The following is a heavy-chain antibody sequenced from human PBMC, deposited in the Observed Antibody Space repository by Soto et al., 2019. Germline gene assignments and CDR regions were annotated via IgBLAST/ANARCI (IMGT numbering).Heavy chain of an antibody. CDR1: GYTFTSYA. D-gene: IGHD3-9*01. Sequence: ASVKVSCKASGYTFTSYAMHWVRQAPGQRLEWMGWINAGNGNTKYSQKFQGRVTITRDTSASTAYMELSSLRSEDTAVYYCARSRSYDILTGSCYYYGMDVWGQGTTVTVSS. CDR3: ARSRSYDILTGSCYYYGMDV. J-gene: IGHJ6*02. V-gene: IGHV1-3*01. CDR2: INAGNGNT.